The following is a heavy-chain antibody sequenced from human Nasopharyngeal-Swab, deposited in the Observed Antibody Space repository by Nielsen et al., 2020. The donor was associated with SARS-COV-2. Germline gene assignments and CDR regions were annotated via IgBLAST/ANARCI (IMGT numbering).Heavy chain of an antibody. Sequence: GESLKISCKGSGYSFSSYWIGWVRQMPGKGLEWMGIMYPRDSDTRYSPSFQGQVTISADKSISPAYLQWSSLKASDTAMYYCATAYNGNYYWDYWGQGTLVTVSS. V-gene: IGHV5-51*01. D-gene: IGHD1-7*01. J-gene: IGHJ4*02. CDR3: ATAYNGNYYWDY. CDR1: GYSFSSYW. CDR2: MYPRDSDT.